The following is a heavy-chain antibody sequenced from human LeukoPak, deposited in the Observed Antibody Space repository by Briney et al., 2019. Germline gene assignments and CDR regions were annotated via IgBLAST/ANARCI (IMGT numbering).Heavy chain of an antibody. CDR1: GFTFSSYG. J-gene: IGHJ6*02. Sequence: GGSLRLSCAASGFTFSSYGMHWVRQAPGKGLEWVAVISYDGSNKYYADSVKGRFTISRDNSKNTLYLLMNSLRAEDTAVYYCAKDFTIFGVVIPGDVWGQGTTVTVSS. V-gene: IGHV3-30*18. D-gene: IGHD3-3*01. CDR2: ISYDGSNK. CDR3: AKDFTIFGVVIPGDV.